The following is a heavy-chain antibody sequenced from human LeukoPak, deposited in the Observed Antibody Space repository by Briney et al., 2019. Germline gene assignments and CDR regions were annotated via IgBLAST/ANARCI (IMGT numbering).Heavy chain of an antibody. Sequence: GGSLRLSCAASGFTFSSYAMSWVRQAPGKGLEWVSAISGSGGSTYYADSVKGRFTISRDNSKNTLYLQMNSLRAEDTAVYYCAKDRGVLSHYDFWSGYPDYWGQGTLVTVSS. CDR2: ISGSGGST. CDR1: GFTFSSYA. CDR3: AKDRGVLSHYDFWSGYPDY. J-gene: IGHJ4*02. D-gene: IGHD3-3*01. V-gene: IGHV3-23*01.